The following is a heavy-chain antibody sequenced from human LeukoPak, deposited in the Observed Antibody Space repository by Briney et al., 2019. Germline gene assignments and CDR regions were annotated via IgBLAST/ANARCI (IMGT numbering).Heavy chain of an antibody. CDR1: GGSISSYY. CDR3: ARAFYDFWSGQGVWFDP. Sequence: SETLSLTCTVSGGSISSYYWSWIRQPPGKGLEWIGYIYYSGSTNYNPSLKSRVTISVDTSKNQFSLKLSSVTAADTAVYYCARAFYDFWSGQGVWFDPWGQGTLVTVSS. V-gene: IGHV4-59*01. D-gene: IGHD3-3*01. CDR2: IYYSGST. J-gene: IGHJ5*02.